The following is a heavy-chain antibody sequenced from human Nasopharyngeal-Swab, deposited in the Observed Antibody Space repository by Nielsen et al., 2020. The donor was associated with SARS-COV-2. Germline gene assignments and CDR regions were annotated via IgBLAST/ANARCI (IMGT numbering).Heavy chain of an antibody. D-gene: IGHD2-15*01. CDR2: IRSKADSYET. CDR3: TRHHVAPSMDV. Sequence: GESLKISCAASGFTFSGSAMHWVRQASGKGLEWVGRIRSKADSYETTYDASVSGRFTISRDVSKKTAYLQMNSLKTEDAAVYYCTRHHVAPSMDVWGPGTTVTVSS. V-gene: IGHV3-73*01. J-gene: IGHJ6*02. CDR1: GFTFSGSA.